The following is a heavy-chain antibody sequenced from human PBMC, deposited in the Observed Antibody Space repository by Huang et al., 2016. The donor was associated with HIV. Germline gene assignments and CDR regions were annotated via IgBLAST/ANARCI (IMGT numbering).Heavy chain of an antibody. CDR3: ARQWTILEWLLGLDV. CDR2: VNDWGAT. V-gene: IGHV4-34*02. Sequence: QMQLQQRGAGLLKPSETLSLTCGVSGGSFTGNYLTWIRPAPGKGLAWIGEVNDWGATNYNPSLNGRVTISLDKSNRELSLNLRSVTAADTAVYYCARQWTILEWLLGLDVWGQGTTVIVSS. J-gene: IGHJ6*02. CDR1: GGSFTGNY. D-gene: IGHD3-3*01.